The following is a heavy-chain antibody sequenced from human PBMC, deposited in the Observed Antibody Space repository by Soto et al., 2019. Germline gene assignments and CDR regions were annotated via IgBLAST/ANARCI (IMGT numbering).Heavy chain of an antibody. V-gene: IGHV4-4*02. CDR2: IYHSGST. J-gene: IGHJ6*03. D-gene: IGHD3-10*01. Sequence: SETLSLTCAVSSGSISSSNWWSWVRQPPGKGLEWIGEIYHSGSTNYNPSLKSRVTISVDKSKNQFSLKLSSVTAADTAVYYCARGYYGSGSHYYYYYMDVWGKGTTVTVSS. CDR1: SGSISSSNW. CDR3: ARGYYGSGSHYYYYYMDV.